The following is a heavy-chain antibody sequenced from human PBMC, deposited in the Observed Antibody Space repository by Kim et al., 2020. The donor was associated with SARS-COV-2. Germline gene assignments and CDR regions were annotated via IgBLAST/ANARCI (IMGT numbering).Heavy chain of an antibody. D-gene: IGHD1-1*01. V-gene: IGHV3-11*05. CDR3: GRAPTGTVDF. J-gene: IGHJ4*02. CDR1: GFAFSEYY. CDR2: ISGSTTYS. Sequence: GGSLRPSCAASGFAFSEYYMTWIRQAPGKGLEWVSYISGSTTYSRYADSVKGRFTISRDNARNSLYLQMDSLTVDDTAVYYCGRAPTGTVDFWGQGTLVTVSS.